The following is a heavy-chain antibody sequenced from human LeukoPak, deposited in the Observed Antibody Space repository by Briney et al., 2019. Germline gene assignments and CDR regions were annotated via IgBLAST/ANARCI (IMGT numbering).Heavy chain of an antibody. CDR1: GGSFSGYY. J-gene: IGHJ6*02. CDR2: INHSGST. D-gene: IGHD1-26*01. Sequence: PSETLSLTCAVYGGSFSGYYWSWIRQPPGKGLEWIGEINHSGSTNYNPSLKSRVTISVDKSKNHFSLNLYSVTAADTAVYYCARIPTDGYDGNYFYYYYGMDVWGQGTTVTVSS. CDR3: ARIPTDGYDGNYFYYYYGMDV. V-gene: IGHV4-34*01.